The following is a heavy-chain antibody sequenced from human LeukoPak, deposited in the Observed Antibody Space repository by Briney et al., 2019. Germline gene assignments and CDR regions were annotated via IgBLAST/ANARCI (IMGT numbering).Heavy chain of an antibody. CDR3: ARGSKQWRKSFDY. CDR2: IDTSGTI. J-gene: IGHJ4*02. D-gene: IGHD6-19*01. CDR1: GGSISSYY. V-gene: IGHV4-4*07. Sequence: SETMSLTCTVSGGSISSYYWSWIRQPAGTALEWIGRIDTSGTITYNPSLKSRVTISVDTSKNQFSLKLSSVTAADTAVYYCARGSKQWRKSFDYWGQGTLVTVSS.